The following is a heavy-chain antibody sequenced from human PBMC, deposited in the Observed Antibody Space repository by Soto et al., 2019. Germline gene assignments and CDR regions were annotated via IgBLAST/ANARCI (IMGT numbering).Heavy chain of an antibody. J-gene: IGHJ5*02. CDR3: AREVGIAAAGTNWFDP. Sequence: SETLSLTCTVSVGSFSSGSYYWSWVRQPPGKGLEWIGYIYYSGSTNYNPSLKSRVTISVDTSKNQFSLKLSSVTAADTAVYYCAREVGIAAAGTNWFDPWGQGTLVTVSS. CDR1: VGSFSSGSYY. V-gene: IGHV4-61*01. CDR2: IYYSGST. D-gene: IGHD6-13*01.